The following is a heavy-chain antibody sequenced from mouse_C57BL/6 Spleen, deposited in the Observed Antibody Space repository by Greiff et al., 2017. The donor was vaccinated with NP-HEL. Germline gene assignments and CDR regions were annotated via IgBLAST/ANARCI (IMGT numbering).Heavy chain of an antibody. J-gene: IGHJ1*03. CDR3: ARGGGNSWYFDV. Sequence: VQLQQSGAELVKPGASVKISCKASGYAFSSYWMNWVKQRPGKGLEWIGQIYPGDGDTNYNGKFKGKATLTADKSSSTAYMQLSSLTSEDSAVYFCARGGGNSWYFDVWGTGTTVTVSS. V-gene: IGHV1-80*01. CDR1: GYAFSSYW. CDR2: IYPGDGDT. D-gene: IGHD2-1*01.